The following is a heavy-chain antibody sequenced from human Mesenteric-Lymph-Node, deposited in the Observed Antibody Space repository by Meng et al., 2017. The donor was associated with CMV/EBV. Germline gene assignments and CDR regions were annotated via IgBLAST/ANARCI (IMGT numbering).Heavy chain of an antibody. CDR3: ARGGIAARPVRNYGMDV. CDR2: ISSSSSYI. Sequence: GESLKISCAASGFTFSSYSMNWVRQAPGKGPEWVSSISSSSSYIYYADSVKGRFTISRDNAKNSLYLQMNSLRAEDTAVYYCARGGIAARPVRNYGMDVWGQGTTVTVSS. CDR1: GFTFSSYS. D-gene: IGHD6-6*01. J-gene: IGHJ6*02. V-gene: IGHV3-21*01.